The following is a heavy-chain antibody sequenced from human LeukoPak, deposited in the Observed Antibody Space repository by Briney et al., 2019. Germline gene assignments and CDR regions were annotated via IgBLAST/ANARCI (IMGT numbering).Heavy chain of an antibody. J-gene: IGHJ5*02. CDR3: ARQVVPERWYWFDP. D-gene: IGHD2-2*01. V-gene: IGHV3-23*01. Sequence: GGSLRLSCAASGFTFSSYAMSWVRQAPGKGLGWVSAISGSGGSTYYADSVKGRFTISRDNSKNTLYLQMNSLRAEDTAVYYCARQVVPERWYWFDPWGQGTLVTVSS. CDR2: ISGSGGST. CDR1: GFTFSSYA.